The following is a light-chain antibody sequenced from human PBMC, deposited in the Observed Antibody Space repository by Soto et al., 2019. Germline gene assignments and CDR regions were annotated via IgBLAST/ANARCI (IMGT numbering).Light chain of an antibody. CDR3: NSYTTRYTYV. V-gene: IGLV2-14*01. CDR2: GVT. J-gene: IGLJ1*01. Sequence: LTQPASVSGSPGQSITISCTGTSSDVGGYNYVSWYQQHPGRAPKLLIYGVTNRPSGVSNRFSGSKSANTASLTISGLQAEDEADYYCNSYTTRYTYVFGTGTKVTVL. CDR1: SSDVGGYNY.